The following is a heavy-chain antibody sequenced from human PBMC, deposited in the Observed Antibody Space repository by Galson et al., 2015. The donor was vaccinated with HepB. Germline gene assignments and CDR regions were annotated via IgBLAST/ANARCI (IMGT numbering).Heavy chain of an antibody. CDR3: ARHGGGCSSTSCYAYDAFDI. CDR2: INAGNGNT. CDR1: GYTFTSYA. V-gene: IGHV1-3*01. Sequence: SVKVSCKASGYTFTSYAMHWVRQAPGQRLEWMGWINAGNGNTKYSQKFQGRVTITRDTSASTAYMELSSLRSEDTAVYYCARHGGGCSSTSCYAYDAFDIWGQGTMVTVSS. D-gene: IGHD2-2*01. J-gene: IGHJ3*02.